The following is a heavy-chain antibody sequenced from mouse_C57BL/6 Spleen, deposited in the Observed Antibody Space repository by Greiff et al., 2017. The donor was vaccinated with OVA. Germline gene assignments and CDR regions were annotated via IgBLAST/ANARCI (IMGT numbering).Heavy chain of an antibody. CDR1: GYTFTSYW. V-gene: IGHV1-52*01. CDR3: ARVGVAKYFDV. J-gene: IGHJ1*03. Sequence: QVQLQQSGAELVRPGSSVKLSCKASGYTFTSYWMHWVKQRPIQGLEWIGNIDPSDSETHYNQKFKDKATLTVDKSSSTAYMQLSSLTSEDSAVYYCARVGVAKYFDVWGTGTTVTVSS. D-gene: IGHD1-1*01. CDR2: IDPSDSET.